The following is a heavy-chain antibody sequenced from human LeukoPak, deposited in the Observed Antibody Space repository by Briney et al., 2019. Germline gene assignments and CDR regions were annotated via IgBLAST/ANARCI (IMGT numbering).Heavy chain of an antibody. Sequence: SETLSLTCTVSGGSISSYYWSWIRQPPGKGLEWIGYIYYSGSTNYNPSLKSRVTISVDTSKNQFSLKLSSVTAADTAVYYCARRTGTTGLDAFDIWGQGTMVTVSS. D-gene: IGHD1-1*01. CDR2: IYYSGST. V-gene: IGHV4-59*08. CDR3: ARRTGTTGLDAFDI. J-gene: IGHJ3*02. CDR1: GGSISSYY.